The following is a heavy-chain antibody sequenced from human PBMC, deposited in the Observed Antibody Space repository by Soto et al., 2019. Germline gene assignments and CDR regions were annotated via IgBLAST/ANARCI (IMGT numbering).Heavy chain of an antibody. Sequence: ASVKVSCKASDYTFTSYGISWVRQAPGQGLEWMGWISAYNGNTNYAQKPQGRVTMTTDTSTSTAYMELRSLSSDDTAVYYCARRLPAFNWNDEANYYYYMDVWGKGTTVTVSS. J-gene: IGHJ6*03. V-gene: IGHV1-18*01. D-gene: IGHD1-1*01. CDR1: DYTFTSYG. CDR3: ARRLPAFNWNDEANYYYYMDV. CDR2: ISAYNGNT.